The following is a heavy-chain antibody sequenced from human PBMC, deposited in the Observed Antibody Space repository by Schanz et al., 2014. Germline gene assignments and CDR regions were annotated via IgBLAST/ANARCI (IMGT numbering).Heavy chain of an antibody. D-gene: IGHD1-26*01. CDR3: ARDSGSHYLVDY. V-gene: IGHV3-33*01. J-gene: IGHJ4*02. Sequence: QVQLVESGGGVVQPGRSLRLSCATSGLNFDYYGMNWVRQAPGKGLEWVANIGYDGSEKYYVDSVKGRFTISRDNAKNSLYLQMNSLRAEDTAVYYCARDSGSHYLVDYWGQGTLGTVSS. CDR2: IGYDGSEK. CDR1: GLNFDYYG.